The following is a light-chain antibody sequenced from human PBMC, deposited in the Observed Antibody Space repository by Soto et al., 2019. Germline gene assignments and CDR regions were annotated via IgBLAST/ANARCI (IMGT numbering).Light chain of an antibody. Sequence: DIERSESPSGLSASVGDRVTITCRASQSLNRWLAWYQQKPGKAPKLLIYDAYSLESGTPSRFSGRRSGTEFTLTIASVQPEDFATHYCQQYSSYSPLTFGGGTKVDIK. CDR2: DAY. CDR3: QQYSSYSPLT. V-gene: IGKV1-5*01. J-gene: IGKJ4*01. CDR1: QSLNRW.